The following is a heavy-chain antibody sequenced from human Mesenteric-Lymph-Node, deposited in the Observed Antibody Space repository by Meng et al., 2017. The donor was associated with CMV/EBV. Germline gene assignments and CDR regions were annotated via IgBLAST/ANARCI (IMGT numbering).Heavy chain of an antibody. D-gene: IGHD6-13*01. CDR3: ARESSSSHDY. CDR2: TYYRSKWYD. J-gene: IGHJ4*02. V-gene: IGHV6-1*01. CDR1: GDSVSSSSAA. Sequence: AISGDSVSSSSAAWSWIRQSPSRGLEWLGRTYYRSKWYDGYAVSVKSRITINPDTSKNQFSLHLNSVTPEDTAVYYCARESSSSHDYWGQGTLVPSPQ.